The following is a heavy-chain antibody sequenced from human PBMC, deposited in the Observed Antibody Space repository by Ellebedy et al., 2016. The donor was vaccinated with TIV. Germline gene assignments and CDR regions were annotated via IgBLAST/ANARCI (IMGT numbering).Heavy chain of an antibody. CDR1: GYTFSGYQ. Sequence: ASVKVSXXASGYTFSGYQRHWVRQAPGQGIEWMGRINPVSGGTNYAQKFQGKVTMTRDKSLRMAYLEVNRLISDDTAVYYCARDGAGTTGDYWGQGTLVTVSS. CDR2: INPVSGGT. V-gene: IGHV1-2*06. CDR3: ARDGAGTTGDY. J-gene: IGHJ4*02. D-gene: IGHD1-1*01.